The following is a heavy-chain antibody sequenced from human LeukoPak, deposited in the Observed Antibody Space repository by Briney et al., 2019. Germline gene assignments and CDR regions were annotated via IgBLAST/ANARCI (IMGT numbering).Heavy chain of an antibody. CDR3: AREGPNDAFDI. V-gene: IGHV3-48*01. CDR1: GFTFSSYS. CDR2: ISSSSSTI. Sequence: GGSLRLSCAASGFTFSSYSMNWVRQAPGKGLEWVSYISSSSSTIYYADSVKGRFTISRDNAKNSLYLQMNSLRAEDTAVHYCAREGPNDAFDIWGQGTMVTVSS. J-gene: IGHJ3*02.